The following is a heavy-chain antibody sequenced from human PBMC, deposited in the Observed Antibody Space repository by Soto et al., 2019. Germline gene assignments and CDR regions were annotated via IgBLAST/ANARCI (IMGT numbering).Heavy chain of an antibody. Sequence: QVQLVQSGAEVKKPGSSVKVSCKASGGTFSSYTISWVRQAPGQGLEWMGRIIPILGIANYAQKFQGRVTITGDKSSSTAYMELSCLRSEDTAVYYCARGRFVVATDYWGQGLLVTVSS. CDR3: ARGRFVVATDY. J-gene: IGHJ4*02. CDR1: GGTFSSYT. D-gene: IGHD2-15*01. V-gene: IGHV1-69*02. CDR2: IIPILGIA.